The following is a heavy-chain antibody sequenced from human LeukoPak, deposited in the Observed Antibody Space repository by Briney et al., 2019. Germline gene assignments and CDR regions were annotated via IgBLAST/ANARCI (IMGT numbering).Heavy chain of an antibody. J-gene: IGHJ4*02. CDR2: ISSSGDTI. D-gene: IGHD6-19*01. CDR3: ARAIAVAATDY. Sequence: GESLRLSCAVSGFTFSSYEMNWVRQAPGKGLEWVSYISSSGDTIYYADSVKGRFTISRDNAKNSLYLQMNSLRAEDTGIYYCARAIAVAATDYWGQGTLVTVSS. V-gene: IGHV3-48*03. CDR1: GFTFSSYE.